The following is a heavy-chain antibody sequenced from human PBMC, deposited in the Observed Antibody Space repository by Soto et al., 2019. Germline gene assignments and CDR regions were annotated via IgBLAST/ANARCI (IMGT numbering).Heavy chain of an antibody. Sequence: SETLSLTCTVSGGSISSGDYYWSWIRQPPGKGLEWIGYIYYSGSTYYNPSLKSRVTISVDTSKNQFSLKLSSVTAADTAVYYCARALSNGWFGEFLYFAYWGQGTLVTVSS. CDR1: GGSISSGDYY. CDR2: IYYSGST. D-gene: IGHD3-10*01. J-gene: IGHJ4*02. CDR3: ARALSNGWFGEFLYFAY. V-gene: IGHV4-30-4*01.